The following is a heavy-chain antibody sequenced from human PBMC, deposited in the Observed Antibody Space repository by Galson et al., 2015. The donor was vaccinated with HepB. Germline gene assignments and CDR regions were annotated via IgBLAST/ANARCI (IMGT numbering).Heavy chain of an antibody. V-gene: IGHV1-18*01. D-gene: IGHD4-17*01. CDR1: GYTFTSYG. J-gene: IGHJ6*03. CDR2: ISAYNGNT. Sequence: SVKVSCKASGYTFTSYGISWVRQAPGQGLEWMGWISAYNGNTNYAQKLQGRVTMTTDTSTSTAYMELRSLRSDDTAVYYCARLQTTVTSSYYYYYYMDVWGKGTTVTVSS. CDR3: ARLQTTVTSSYYYYYYMDV.